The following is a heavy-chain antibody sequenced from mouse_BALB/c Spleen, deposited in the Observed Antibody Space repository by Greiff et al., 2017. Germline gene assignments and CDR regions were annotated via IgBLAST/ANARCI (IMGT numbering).Heavy chain of an antibody. CDR2: ISYSGST. J-gene: IGHJ4*01. V-gene: IGHV3-2*02. D-gene: IGHD2-3*01. CDR1: GYSITSDYA. CDR3: ARRDGYHIDY. Sequence: EVKLMESGPGLVKPSQSLSLTCTVTGYSITSDYAWNWIRQFPGNKLEWMGYISYSGSTSYNPSLKSRISITRDTSKNQFFLQLNSVTTEDTATYYCARRDGYHIDYWGQGTSVTVSS.